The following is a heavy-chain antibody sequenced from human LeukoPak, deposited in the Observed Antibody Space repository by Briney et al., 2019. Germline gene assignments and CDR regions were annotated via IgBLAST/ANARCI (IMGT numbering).Heavy chain of an antibody. CDR3: ATFLAIVTARDSLYFQH. D-gene: IGHD3-3*02. J-gene: IGHJ1*01. V-gene: IGHV3-23*01. CDR1: GGSISSSSYY. CDR2: VSGSGGVT. Sequence: ETLSLTCTVSGGSISSSSYYWGWIRQPPGKGLEWVSGVSGSGGVTYHADSVKGRFTISRDNSKNTLHLQMNSLRAEDTAVYYCATFLAIVTARDSLYFQHWGQGTLVTVSS.